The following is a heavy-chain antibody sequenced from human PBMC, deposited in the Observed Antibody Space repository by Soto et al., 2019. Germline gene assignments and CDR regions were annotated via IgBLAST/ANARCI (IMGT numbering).Heavy chain of an antibody. J-gene: IGHJ4*02. D-gene: IGHD3-10*01. CDR3: AHTIGAGSYVPY. CDR2: IHHSGNT. Sequence: QVQLQESGPGLVKPSGTLSLTCAVSGDSIGNNNWWSWVRQPPGKGLEWIGEIHHSGNTNYNPSLKSRVSMSVEKSKNQFSLNLRSVTAADTAVYYCAHTIGAGSYVPYWGQGNLVTVSS. CDR1: GDSIGNNNW. V-gene: IGHV4-4*02.